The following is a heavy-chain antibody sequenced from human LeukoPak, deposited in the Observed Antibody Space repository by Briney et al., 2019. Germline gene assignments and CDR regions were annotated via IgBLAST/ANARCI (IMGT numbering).Heavy chain of an antibody. CDR2: INHSGTT. CDR1: GDSLSGYY. Sequence: SETLSLTCAVYGDSLSGYYGSWIRQPPGRGLEWIGEINHSGTTNYNPSLESRVTISVDTSKNQFSLKLYSVTAADRAVYYCARGPQYEYCYDSECFARRYFAYWGQGTLVTVSS. J-gene: IGHJ4*02. V-gene: IGHV4-34*01. CDR3: ARGPQYEYCYDSECFARRYFAY. D-gene: IGHD2/OR15-2a*01.